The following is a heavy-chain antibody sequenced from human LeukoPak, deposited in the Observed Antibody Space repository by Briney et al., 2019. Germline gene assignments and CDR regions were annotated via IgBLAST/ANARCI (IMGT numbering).Heavy chain of an antibody. CDR2: IYTSGST. CDR1: GGSINSGSYY. V-gene: IGHV4-61*02. Sequence: TSETLSLTCTVSGGSINSGSYYWTWIRQPAGKGLEWIGRIYTSGSTNYSPALKSRVTISVDTSKNQFSLKLSSVTAADTAVYYCARLSDYYGSGSYHFDYWGQGTLVTVSS. D-gene: IGHD3-10*01. CDR3: ARLSDYYGSGSYHFDY. J-gene: IGHJ4*02.